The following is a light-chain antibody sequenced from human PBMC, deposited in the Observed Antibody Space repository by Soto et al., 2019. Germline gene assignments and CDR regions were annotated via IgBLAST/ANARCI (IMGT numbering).Light chain of an antibody. J-gene: IGKJ4*01. V-gene: IGKV3-15*01. CDR2: GAS. CDR1: QSVSSN. CDR3: QQYNNWPPLT. Sequence: EIVMTQSPATLSVSPGERATLSCRASQSVSSNLAWYQQKPGQAPRLLIYGASTRATGIPARFSGSGSGTRLTLTISSLQSEDFAVYDCQQYNNWPPLTFGGGNKVEIK.